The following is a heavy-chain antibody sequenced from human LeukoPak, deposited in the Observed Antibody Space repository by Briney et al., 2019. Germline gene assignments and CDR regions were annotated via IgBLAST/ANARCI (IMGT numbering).Heavy chain of an antibody. CDR2: IKSKTDGGTT. Sequence: GGSLRLSCAASGFTFSNAWMSWVRQAPGKGLEWVGRIKSKTDGGTTDHAAPVKGRFTISRADSKNTLYLQMNSLKTQDTAVYYCTTGIVVVPAAKGWAYCGGDCYSFDYWGQGTLVTVSS. D-gene: IGHD2-21*02. CDR3: TTGIVVVPAAKGWAYCGGDCYSFDY. J-gene: IGHJ4*02. CDR1: GFTFSNAW. V-gene: IGHV3-15*01.